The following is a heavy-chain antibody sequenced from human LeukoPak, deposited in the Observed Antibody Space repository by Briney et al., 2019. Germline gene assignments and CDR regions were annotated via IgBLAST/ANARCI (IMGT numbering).Heavy chain of an antibody. V-gene: IGHV4-39*01. D-gene: IGHD3-10*01. J-gene: IGHJ4*02. CDR3: ASPPGYYGSGSPGDYFDY. Sequence: PSETLSLTCTVSGGSISSSSYYWGWIRQPPGKGLEWIGSIYYSGSTYHNPSLKSRVTISVDTSKNQFSLKLSSVTAADTAVYYCASPPGYYGSGSPGDYFDYWGQGTLVTVSS. CDR1: GGSISSSSYY. CDR2: IYYSGST.